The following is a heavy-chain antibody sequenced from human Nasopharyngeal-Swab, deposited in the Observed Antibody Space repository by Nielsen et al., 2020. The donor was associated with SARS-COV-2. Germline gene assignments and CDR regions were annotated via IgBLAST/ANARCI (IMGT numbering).Heavy chain of an antibody. CDR3: ARESVVTGMDDATDI. J-gene: IGHJ3*02. D-gene: IGHD2-21*02. CDR1: GFTFSSYG. Sequence: GESLKISCATSGFTFSSYGMHWVRQAPGKGLEWVALMSHDGTDERYADSVKGRFTISRDSTEDSVYLQMNSLRAEDTAVYYCARESVVTGMDDATDIWGQGTMVTVSS. V-gene: IGHV3-30*03. CDR2: MSHDGTDE.